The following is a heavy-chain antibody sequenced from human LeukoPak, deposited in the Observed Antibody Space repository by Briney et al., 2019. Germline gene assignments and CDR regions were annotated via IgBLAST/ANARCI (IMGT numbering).Heavy chain of an antibody. CDR3: ARDDAVAGLSFDY. CDR1: GFTFSSYS. V-gene: IGHV3-21*01. J-gene: IGHJ4*02. Sequence: GGSLRLSXAASGFTFSSYSMNWVRQAPGKGLEWVSSISSSSSYIYYADSVKGRFTISRDNAKNSLYLQMNSLRAEDTAVYYCARDDAVAGLSFDYWGQGILVTVSS. CDR2: ISSSSSYI. D-gene: IGHD6-19*01.